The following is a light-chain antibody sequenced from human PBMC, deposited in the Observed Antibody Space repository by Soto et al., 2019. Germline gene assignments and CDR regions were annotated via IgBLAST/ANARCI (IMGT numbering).Light chain of an antibody. Sequence: EIVLTQSPATLSLSPGNRATLSCRASQSVSGYLAWYQQKPGQAPRLLIYDASNRATGIPARFSGSGSGTEFTRTITRLEPEGFAVYYCQQRSNWPSTFGGGTKVEI. J-gene: IGKJ4*01. CDR2: DAS. CDR1: QSVSGY. V-gene: IGKV3-11*01. CDR3: QQRSNWPST.